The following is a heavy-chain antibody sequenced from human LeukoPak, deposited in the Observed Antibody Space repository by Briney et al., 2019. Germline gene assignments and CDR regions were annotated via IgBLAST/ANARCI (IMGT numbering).Heavy chain of an antibody. V-gene: IGHV1-2*02. CDR3: ARGAVRYYGSGNPTYDY. CDR2: INPNSGGP. CDR1: GYTFTGYY. D-gene: IGHD3-10*01. Sequence: ASGKVSCKASGYTFTGYYMHWVRQAPGQGLEWMGWINPNSGGPNYAQKFHGRVTITRDTSISTAYMELSRRRSDDTAVYYCARGAVRYYGSGNPTYDYWGQGSLVSVS. J-gene: IGHJ4*02.